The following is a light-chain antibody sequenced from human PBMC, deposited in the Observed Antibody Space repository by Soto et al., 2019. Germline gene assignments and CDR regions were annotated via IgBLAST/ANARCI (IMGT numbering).Light chain of an antibody. CDR3: AAWDDSLNAVV. Sequence: QSVLTQPPSASGTPGQRVTISCSGSSSNIGRNTVNWYQQLPGTAPKVLIHSNNQRPSGVPDRLSGSKSGTSASLAISGLQSEDEADYYCAAWDDSLNAVVFGGGTKLTVL. V-gene: IGLV1-44*01. J-gene: IGLJ2*01. CDR1: SSNIGRNT. CDR2: SNN.